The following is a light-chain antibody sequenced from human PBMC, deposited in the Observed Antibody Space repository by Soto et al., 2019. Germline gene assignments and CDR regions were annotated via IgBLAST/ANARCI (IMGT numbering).Light chain of an antibody. CDR2: AAS. V-gene: IGKV1-39*01. J-gene: IGKJ1*01. CDR3: QQSYSTPTTWT. Sequence: EIQMTQSTSSLSASVGDRVTITCLASQSISSYLNWYQQKPGKAPKLLIYAASSLQSGVPSRFSGSGSGTDFTLTISSLQPEDFATYYCQQSYSTPTTWTFGQGTKVDIK. CDR1: QSISSY.